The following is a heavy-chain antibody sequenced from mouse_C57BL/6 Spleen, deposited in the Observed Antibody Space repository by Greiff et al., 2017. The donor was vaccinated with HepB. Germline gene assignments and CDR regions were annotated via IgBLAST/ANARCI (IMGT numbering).Heavy chain of an antibody. D-gene: IGHD4-1*01. Sequence: EVHLVESGGGLVKPGGSLKLSCAASGFTFSDYGMHWVRQAPEKGLEWVAYISSGSSTIYYADTVKGRFTISRDNAKNTLFLQMTSLRSEDTAMYYCARPTNWDWFAYWGQGTLVTVSA. CDR1: GFTFSDYG. J-gene: IGHJ3*01. V-gene: IGHV5-17*01. CDR3: ARPTNWDWFAY. CDR2: ISSGSSTI.